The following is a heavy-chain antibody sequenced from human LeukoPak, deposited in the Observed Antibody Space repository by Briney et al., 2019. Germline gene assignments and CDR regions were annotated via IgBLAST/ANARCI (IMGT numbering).Heavy chain of an antibody. CDR2: IIPIFGTA. D-gene: IGHD3-16*02. CDR1: GYTFTGYY. V-gene: IGHV1-69*13. Sequence: ASVKVSCKASGYTFTGYYMHWVRQAPGQGLEWMGGIIPIFGTANYAQKFQGRVTITADESTSTAYMELSSLRSEDTAVYYCARLRNMITFGGVIVQWGQGTLVTVSS. CDR3: ARLRNMITFGGVIVQ. J-gene: IGHJ4*02.